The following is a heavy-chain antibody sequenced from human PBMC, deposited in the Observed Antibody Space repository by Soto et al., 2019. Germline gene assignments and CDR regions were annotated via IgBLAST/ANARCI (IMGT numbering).Heavy chain of an antibody. J-gene: IGHJ6*02. Sequence: SETLSLTCAVSGWSFSGFYWTWIRQPPGEGLEWIGEINHSGTTNFNPSLRSRLTISLDSSKKHFSLKLTSMTAADAAVYYCARADRTLVTSYGLDVWGQGTTVTVSS. CDR1: GWSFSGFY. D-gene: IGHD2-21*02. V-gene: IGHV4-34*01. CDR3: ARADRTLVTSYGLDV. CDR2: INHSGTT.